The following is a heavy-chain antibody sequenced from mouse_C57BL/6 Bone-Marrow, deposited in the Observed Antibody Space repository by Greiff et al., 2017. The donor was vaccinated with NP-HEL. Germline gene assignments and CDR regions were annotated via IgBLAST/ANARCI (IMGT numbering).Heavy chain of an antibody. CDR3: AMSYYYGSSYGAY. CDR1: GFTFSDYG. D-gene: IGHD1-1*01. J-gene: IGHJ3*01. V-gene: IGHV5-17*01. Sequence: EVQLVESGGGLVKPGGSLKLSCAASGFTFSDYGMHWVRQAPEKGLEWVAYISSGSSTIYYADTVKGRFTISRDNAKNTLFLQMTSLRSEDTAMYYCAMSYYYGSSYGAYWGQGTLVTVSA. CDR2: ISSGSSTI.